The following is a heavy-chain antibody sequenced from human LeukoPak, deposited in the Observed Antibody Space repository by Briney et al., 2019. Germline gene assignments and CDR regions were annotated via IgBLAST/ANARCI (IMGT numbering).Heavy chain of an antibody. D-gene: IGHD2-15*01. Sequence: ASVKVSCKASGYTFTGYYMHWVRQAPGQGLEWMGWISTYNGNTNYAQKLQGRVTMTTDTSTSTTYMELRSLRSDDTAVYYCARRGGSSPNDYWGQGTLVTVSS. CDR3: ARRGGSSPNDY. V-gene: IGHV1-18*04. J-gene: IGHJ4*02. CDR1: GYTFTGYY. CDR2: ISTYNGNT.